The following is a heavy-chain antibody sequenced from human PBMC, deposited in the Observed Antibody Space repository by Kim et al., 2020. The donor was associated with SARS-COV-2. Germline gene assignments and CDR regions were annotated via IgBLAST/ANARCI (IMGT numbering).Heavy chain of an antibody. CDR1: GYTFTSYA. D-gene: IGHD6-19*01. V-gene: IGHV1-3*01. Sequence: ASVKVSCKASGYTFTSYAMHWVRQAPGQRLEWMGWINAGNGNTKYSQKFQGRVTITRDTSASTAYMELSSLRSEDTAVYYCARVYSSGWQYPFDIWGQGTMVTVSS. CDR3: ARVYSSGWQYPFDI. J-gene: IGHJ3*02. CDR2: INAGNGNT.